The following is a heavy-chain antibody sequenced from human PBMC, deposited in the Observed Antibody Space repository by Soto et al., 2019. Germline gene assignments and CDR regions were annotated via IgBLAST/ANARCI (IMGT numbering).Heavy chain of an antibody. CDR1: GGSISSGGYY. D-gene: IGHD3-22*01. CDR3: ARALYASSGYLALKSSWFDP. Sequence: SETLSLTCTVSGGSISSGGYYWSWNRQHPGKGLEGIGYIYYSGSTNYNPSLKSRVTISVDTSKNQFSLKLSSVTAADTAVYYCARALYASSGYLALKSSWFDPWGQGTLVTVSS. V-gene: IGHV4-61*08. CDR2: IYYSGST. J-gene: IGHJ5*02.